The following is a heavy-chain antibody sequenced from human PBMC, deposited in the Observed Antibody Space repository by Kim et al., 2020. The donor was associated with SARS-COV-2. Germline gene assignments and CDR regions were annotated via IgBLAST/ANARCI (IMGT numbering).Heavy chain of an antibody. CDR2: IYYSGST. CDR3: ARDWIAAAGIEGARAYYYYGMDV. CDR1: GGSISSYY. J-gene: IGHJ6*02. V-gene: IGHV4-59*13. Sequence: SETLSLTCTVSGGSISSYYWSWIRQPPGKGLEWIGYIYYSGSTNYNPSLKSRVTISVDTSKNQFSLKLSSVTAADTAVYYCARDWIAAAGIEGARAYYYYGMDVWGQGTTVTVSS. D-gene: IGHD6-13*01.